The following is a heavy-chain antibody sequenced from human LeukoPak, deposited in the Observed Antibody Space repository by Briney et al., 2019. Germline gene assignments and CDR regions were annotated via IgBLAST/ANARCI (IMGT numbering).Heavy chain of an antibody. CDR1: GFTFKNYW. CDR3: ARGGHRQKEF. Sequence: PGGSLRLSCAASGFTFKNYWMTWVRQSPGKGLEWVAIIKPDGSDKYHVDSVKGRFTISRDNAKNSLYLQMSSLRAEDTAVYYCARGGHRQKEFWGQGTLVTVSS. CDR2: IKPDGSDK. D-gene: IGHD3-10*01. J-gene: IGHJ4*02. V-gene: IGHV3-7*01.